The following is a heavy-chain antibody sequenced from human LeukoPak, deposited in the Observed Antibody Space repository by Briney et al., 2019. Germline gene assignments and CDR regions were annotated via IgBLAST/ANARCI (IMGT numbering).Heavy chain of an antibody. CDR3: ARTGATYGPDDY. Sequence: GRSLRLSCTASGFTFSSYGMHWVRQAPGKGLEWVSYISSSGSTIYYADSVKGRFTISRDNAKNSLYLQMNSLRAEDTAVYYCARTGATYGPDDYWGQGTLVTVSS. J-gene: IGHJ4*02. CDR1: GFTFSSYG. V-gene: IGHV3-48*03. D-gene: IGHD1-14*01. CDR2: ISSSGSTI.